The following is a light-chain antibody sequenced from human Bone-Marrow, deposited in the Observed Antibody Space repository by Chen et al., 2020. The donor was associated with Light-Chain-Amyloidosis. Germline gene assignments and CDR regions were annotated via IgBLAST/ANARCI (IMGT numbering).Light chain of an antibody. CDR2: GSS. J-gene: IGKJ4*01. CDR1: QTISSNY. Sequence: EIVLTQSPGTLSLSPGEGANLSCRASQTISSNYLTWYQQNFGQAPRLLIYGSSSRATGIPDRCTGSGSGTDFTLTINRLEPEDFAMYYCQQYGTSPLTFGGGTKVELK. CDR3: QQYGTSPLT. V-gene: IGKV3-20*01.